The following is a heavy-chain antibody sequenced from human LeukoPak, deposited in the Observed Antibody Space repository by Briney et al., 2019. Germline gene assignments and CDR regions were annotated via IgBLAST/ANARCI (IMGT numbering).Heavy chain of an antibody. D-gene: IGHD1-1*01. J-gene: IGHJ5*01. V-gene: IGHV4-61*01. Sequence: PSETLSLTCTVSGGSVNSASFYWSWIRQSPGEGLEFIGNIYYSGRTNYNPSLKRRVTMSVDPSRNQFSLTVRSVTAADTAIYYCARGYDRGGPNWFDSWGQGTLVTVSS. CDR3: ARGYDRGGPNWFDS. CDR1: GGSVNSASFY. CDR2: IYYSGRT.